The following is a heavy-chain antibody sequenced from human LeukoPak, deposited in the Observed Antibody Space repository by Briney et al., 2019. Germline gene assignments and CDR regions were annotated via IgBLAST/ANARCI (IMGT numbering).Heavy chain of an antibody. J-gene: IGHJ4*02. CDR1: GFTFSNYA. Sequence: GGSLRLSCAASGFTFSNYAMSWVRQAPGKGLEWVSAISARGGSTYFADSVKGRFTISRDNSKNTLYLQMNSLRAEDTAVYYCAKVTYYDTLTGFDYWGQGTLVTVSS. V-gene: IGHV3-23*01. D-gene: IGHD3-9*01. CDR3: AKVTYYDTLTGFDY. CDR2: ISARGGST.